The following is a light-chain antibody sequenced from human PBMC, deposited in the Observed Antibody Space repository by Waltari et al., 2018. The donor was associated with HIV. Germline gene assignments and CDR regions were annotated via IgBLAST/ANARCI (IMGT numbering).Light chain of an antibody. V-gene: IGLV1-47*01. CDR2: SNN. J-gene: IGLJ3*02. CDR3: SVWDDSLSVQV. CDR1: NSNIGKNG. Sequence: QSVLIQSPSMSGTPGQSIPISCSGRNSNIGKNGVYWHQQFPGTAPKVLIYSNNRRPSGVPDRFSGSKSGTSASLAISGLRSEDEADYYCSVWDDSLSVQVFGGGTKLTVL.